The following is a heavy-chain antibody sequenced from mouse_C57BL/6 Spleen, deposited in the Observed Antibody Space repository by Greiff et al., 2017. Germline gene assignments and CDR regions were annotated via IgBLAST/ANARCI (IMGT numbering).Heavy chain of an antibody. CDR2: ISYSGST. D-gene: IGHD2-5*01. CDR1: GYSITSGYD. CDR3: ARGYSNHAMDY. V-gene: IGHV3-1*01. Sequence: EVQLVESGPGMVKPSQSLSLTCTVTGYSITSGYDWHWIRHFPGNKLEWMGYISYSGSTNYNPSLKIRISITHDTSKNHFFLKLNSVTTEDTATYYCARGYSNHAMDYWGQGTSVTVSS. J-gene: IGHJ4*01.